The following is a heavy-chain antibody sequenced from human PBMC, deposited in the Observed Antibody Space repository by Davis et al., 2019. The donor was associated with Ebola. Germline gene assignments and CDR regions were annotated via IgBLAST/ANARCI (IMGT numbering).Heavy chain of an antibody. Sequence: GESLKISCEASGFTFSRYGMHWVRQAPGKGLEWVAVIWYDGSDKYYADSVKGRFTISRDNSKNTLYLQMNSLRAEDTAVYYCARERRYGDSDFDYWGQGTLVTVSS. V-gene: IGHV3-33*08. CDR3: ARERRYGDSDFDY. CDR2: IWYDGSDK. J-gene: IGHJ4*02. CDR1: GFTFSRYG. D-gene: IGHD4-17*01.